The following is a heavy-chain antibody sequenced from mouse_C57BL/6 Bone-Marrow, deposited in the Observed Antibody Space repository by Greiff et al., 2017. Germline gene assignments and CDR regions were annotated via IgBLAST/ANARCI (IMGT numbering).Heavy chain of an antibody. V-gene: IGHV14-4*01. J-gene: IGHJ2*01. D-gene: IGHD2-3*01. CDR3: SSFDGNYFHF. Sequence: VQLQQSGAELVRPGASVKLSCTASGFNIKDDYIHWVKQRPEQGLEWIGWIDPEIGDTEYASKFQGKATITSDTSSNTAYLQLSSLTSEETAVYYCSSFDGNYFHFWGQGTPLTVAS. CDR1: GFNIKDDY. CDR2: IDPEIGDT.